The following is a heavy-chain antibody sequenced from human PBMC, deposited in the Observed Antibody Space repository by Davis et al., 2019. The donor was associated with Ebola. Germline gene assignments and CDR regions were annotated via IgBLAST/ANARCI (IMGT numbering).Heavy chain of an antibody. D-gene: IGHD6-13*01. CDR1: GGSFSGYY. Sequence: MPSETLSLTCAVYGGSFSGYYWSWIRQPPGKGLEWIGEINHSGSTNYNPSLKSRVTISVDTSKNQFSLKLSSVTAADTAVYYCARGGVVGGAADLLYYYYYGMDVWGQGTTVTVSS. J-gene: IGHJ6*02. V-gene: IGHV4-34*01. CDR2: INHSGST. CDR3: ARGGVVGGAADLLYYYYYGMDV.